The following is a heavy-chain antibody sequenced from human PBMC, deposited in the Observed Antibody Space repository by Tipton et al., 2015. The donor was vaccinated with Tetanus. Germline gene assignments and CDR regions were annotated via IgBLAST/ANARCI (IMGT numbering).Heavy chain of an antibody. CDR3: AGVTAQRTELYFEH. CDR1: GGSLRSGDYQ. V-gene: IGHV4-61*08. J-gene: IGHJ1*01. Sequence: LRLSCSVSGGSLRSGDYQWNWIRQPPGKGLEWVGYVYYTGDTNYNPSLKSRVTISMDRSENQISLKMTSVTAADTAVYYCAGVTAQRTELYFEHWGQGTQVTVSS. CDR2: VYYTGDT. D-gene: IGHD2-8*02.